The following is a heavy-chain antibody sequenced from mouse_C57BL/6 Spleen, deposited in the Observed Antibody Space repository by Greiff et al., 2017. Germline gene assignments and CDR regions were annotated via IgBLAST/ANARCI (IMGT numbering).Heavy chain of an antibody. J-gene: IGHJ2*01. V-gene: IGHV1-15*01. D-gene: IGHD2-1*01. CDR2: IAPETGGT. CDR3: TRERTYGNSSN. Sequence: QVQLQQSGAELVRPGASVTLSCKASGYTFTDYEMHWVKQTPVHGLEWIGAIAPETGGTAYNQKFKGKAILTADKSSSTAYMELRSLTSEDSAVYYCTRERTYGNSSNWGQGTTLTVSA. CDR1: GYTFTDYE.